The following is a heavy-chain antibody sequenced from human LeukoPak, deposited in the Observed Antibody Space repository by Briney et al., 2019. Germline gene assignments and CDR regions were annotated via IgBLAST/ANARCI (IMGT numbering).Heavy chain of an antibody. CDR1: GFTFSTYS. D-gene: IGHD3-10*01. V-gene: IGHV3-48*01. CDR3: TRGLSKSYYFDY. Sequence: GGSLRLSCSASGFTFSTYSMNWVRLAPGKGLEWVSYISSGSGTVYYADSVKGRFTISRDNAKNSLYLQMNSLKTEDTAVYYCTRGLSKSYYFDYWGQGALVTVSS. CDR2: ISSGSGTV. J-gene: IGHJ4*02.